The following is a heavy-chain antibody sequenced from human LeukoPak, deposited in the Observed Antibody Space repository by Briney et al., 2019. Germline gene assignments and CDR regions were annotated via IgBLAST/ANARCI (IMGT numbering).Heavy chain of an antibody. D-gene: IGHD1-1*01. V-gene: IGHV4-59*01. Sequence: PSETLSLTCTVSGGSISPYYWSWIRQTPGKGLEWIGYILYSGTTTNYNPSLKSRVTISVDTSKNQFSLKLSSVTAADTAVYYCARVGDWNDLVYWGQGTLVTVSS. J-gene: IGHJ4*02. CDR2: ILYSGTTT. CDR3: ARVGDWNDLVY. CDR1: GGSISPYY.